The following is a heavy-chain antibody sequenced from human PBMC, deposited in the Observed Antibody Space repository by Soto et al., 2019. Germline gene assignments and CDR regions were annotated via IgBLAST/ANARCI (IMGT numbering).Heavy chain of an antibody. V-gene: IGHV3-21*01. J-gene: IGHJ4*02. CDR1: GFTFSNYE. CDR3: ARSPEDYVWGSYRLWDY. CDR2: ISSSNNYT. D-gene: IGHD3-16*02. Sequence: PGGSLRLSCAASGFTFSNYEMNWVRQAPGKGLEWVSSISSSNNYTNYADLVKGRFTISRDNAKNSLNLQMNSLRAEDTAVYYCARSPEDYVWGSYRLWDYWGQGTLVTVSS.